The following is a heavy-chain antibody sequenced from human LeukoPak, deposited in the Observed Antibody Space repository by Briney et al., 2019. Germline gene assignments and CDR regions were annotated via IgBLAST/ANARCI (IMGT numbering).Heavy chain of an antibody. D-gene: IGHD3-10*02. Sequence: GGSLRLSCVVSGFTFSPYSMNWVRQAPGKGLEWVSYISSSGSTIYYVDSVKGRFTISRDNAKNSLYLQMNSLRAEDTAVYYCAELGITMIGGVWGKGTTVTISS. J-gene: IGHJ6*04. CDR2: ISSSGSTI. V-gene: IGHV3-48*03. CDR3: AELGITMIGGV. CDR1: GFTFSPYS.